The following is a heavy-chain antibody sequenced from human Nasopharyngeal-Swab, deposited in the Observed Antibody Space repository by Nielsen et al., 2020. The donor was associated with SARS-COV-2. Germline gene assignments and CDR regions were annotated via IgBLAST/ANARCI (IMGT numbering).Heavy chain of an antibody. CDR2: IANDGSGT. D-gene: IGHD6-13*01. V-gene: IGHV3-74*01. Sequence: GESLKISCVASGFSLNINWMHWVRQVPGKGLMWVARIANDGSGTSYADSVKGRFTISRDNAKNSLYLQMNSLRAEDTALYHCARVDRAAAGTLDYWGQGTLVTVSS. CDR1: GFSLNINW. CDR3: ARVDRAAAGTLDY. J-gene: IGHJ4*02.